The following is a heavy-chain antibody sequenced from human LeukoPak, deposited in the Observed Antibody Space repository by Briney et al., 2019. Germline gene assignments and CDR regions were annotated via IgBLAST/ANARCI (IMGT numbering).Heavy chain of an antibody. Sequence: SETLSLTCTVSGGSISSYHWTWIRQPAGKGLEWIGRLYSSGSTNYNPSLKSRVTMSVDTSKNQFSLKLKSVTAADTAVYYCAREGAVADNWFDPWGQGTLVTVSS. D-gene: IGHD6-19*01. CDR3: AREGAVADNWFDP. J-gene: IGHJ5*02. CDR2: LYSSGST. V-gene: IGHV4-4*07. CDR1: GGSISSYH.